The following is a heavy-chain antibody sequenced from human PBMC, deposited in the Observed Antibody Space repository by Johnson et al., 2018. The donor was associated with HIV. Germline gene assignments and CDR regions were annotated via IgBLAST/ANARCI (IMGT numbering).Heavy chain of an antibody. Sequence: QVQLVESGGGLVQPGGSLRLSCAASGFTFDDYGMSWVRQAPGKGLEWVAFIRYDGSNKYYAASVKGRFTISRDNSKNTLYLQMNSLRAEDTAVYYCAKDKAVVTALYDAFDIWGQGTMVTVSS. J-gene: IGHJ3*02. D-gene: IGHD2-21*02. CDR3: AKDKAVVTALYDAFDI. V-gene: IGHV3-30*02. CDR2: IRYDGSNK. CDR1: GFTFDDYG.